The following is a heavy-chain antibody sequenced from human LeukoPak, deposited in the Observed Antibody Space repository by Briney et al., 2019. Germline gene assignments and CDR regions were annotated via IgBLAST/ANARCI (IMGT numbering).Heavy chain of an antibody. Sequence: GGSLRLSCAASGFTFSSYGMHWVRQAPGKGLEWVAVIWYDGSNKYYADSMKGRFTISRDNSKNTLYLQMNSLRAEDTAVYYCARDILSAYCGGDCYTLNGMDVWGQGTTVTVSS. CDR2: IWYDGSNK. V-gene: IGHV3-33*01. J-gene: IGHJ6*02. CDR3: ARDILSAYCGGDCYTLNGMDV. CDR1: GFTFSSYG. D-gene: IGHD2-21*02.